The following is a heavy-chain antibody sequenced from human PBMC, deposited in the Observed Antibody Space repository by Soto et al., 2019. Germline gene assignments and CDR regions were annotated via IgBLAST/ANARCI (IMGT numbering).Heavy chain of an antibody. CDR2: IYYSGST. J-gene: IGHJ4*02. Sequence: PSETLSLTCTVSGASVSSGDYYWGWIRQPPGKGLEWIGSIYYSGSTYYNPSLKSRVTISVDTSKNQFSLKLSSVTAADTAVYYCARRGGSGSYYFDYWGQGTLVTVSS. CDR3: ARRGGSGSYYFDY. V-gene: IGHV4-39*01. CDR1: GASVSSGDYY. D-gene: IGHD3-10*01.